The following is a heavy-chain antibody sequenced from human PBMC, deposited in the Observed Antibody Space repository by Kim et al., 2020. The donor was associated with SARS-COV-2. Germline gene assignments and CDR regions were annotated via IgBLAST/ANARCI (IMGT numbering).Heavy chain of an antibody. CDR3: ARGRVAAAGNYYYGMDV. V-gene: IGHV4-34*01. Sequence: SETLSLTCAVYGGSFSGYYWSWIRQPPGKGLECIGEINHSGSTNYNTSLKSRVTISVDTSKNQFSLKLSSVTAADTAVYYCARGRVAAAGNYYYGMDVWGQGTTVTVSS. CDR2: INHSGST. J-gene: IGHJ6*02. CDR1: GGSFSGYY. D-gene: IGHD6-13*01.